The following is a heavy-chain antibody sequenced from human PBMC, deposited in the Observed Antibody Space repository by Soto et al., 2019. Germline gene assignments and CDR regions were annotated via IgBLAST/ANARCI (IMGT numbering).Heavy chain of an antibody. CDR3: AGAVSDFDVRRYRTSYFDQ. CDR1: GASVSTGVYY. J-gene: IGHJ4*02. Sequence: KPSETLSLTCTVSGASVSTGVYYWTWIRQHSGKGLEWIGYIDNSGSTYYNPSLTGRVDISVDTSKNEFSLNLQSLTAADTAFYYCAGAVSDFDVRRYRTSYFDQWGQGILVTVSS. CDR2: IDNSGST. D-gene: IGHD3-10*02. V-gene: IGHV4-31*03.